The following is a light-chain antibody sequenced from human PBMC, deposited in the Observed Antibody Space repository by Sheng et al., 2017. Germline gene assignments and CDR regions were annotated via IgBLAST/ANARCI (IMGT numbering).Light chain of an antibody. Sequence: EIVLTQSPGTLSLSPGERATLSCRASQTVSRSFLAWYQQKPGQAPRLLIYGASSRATGIPDRFSGSGSGTDFTLTINRLEPEDFAVYYCQQYGSSPTWTFGQGTKVEIK. CDR3: QQYGSSPTWT. J-gene: IGKJ1*01. V-gene: IGKV3-20*01. CDR1: QTVSRSF. CDR2: GAS.